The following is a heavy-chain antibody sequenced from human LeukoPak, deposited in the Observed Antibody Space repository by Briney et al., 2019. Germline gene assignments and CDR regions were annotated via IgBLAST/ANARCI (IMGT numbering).Heavy chain of an antibody. CDR2: IISSSRYI. CDR1: RFTFSSYS. CDR3: ARVTPDSGYDYAIAVAGYSWFDP. V-gene: IGHV3-21*01. D-gene: IGHD5-12*01. J-gene: IGHJ5*02. Sequence: PGGSLRLSCAASRFTFSSYSMNWVRQAPGGGLEWVSSIISSSRYIYYADSVKGRFTISRDNAKNSLYLQMNSLRAEDTAVYYCARVTPDSGYDYAIAVAGYSWFDPWGQGTLVTVSS.